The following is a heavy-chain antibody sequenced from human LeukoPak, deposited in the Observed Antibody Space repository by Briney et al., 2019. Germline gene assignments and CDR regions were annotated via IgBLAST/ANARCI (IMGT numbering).Heavy chain of an antibody. D-gene: IGHD6-19*01. CDR3: VRIAVTGYHFDD. CDR2: IYYSGST. CDR1: GGSISSYY. V-gene: IGHV4-59*01. Sequence: PSETLSLTCTLSGGSISSYYWSWIRQPPGKGLEWIGYIYYSGSTNYNPSLKSRVTISVDTSKNQFSLKLSSVTPADTAVYYCVRIAVTGYHFDDWGQGTLATVSS. J-gene: IGHJ4*02.